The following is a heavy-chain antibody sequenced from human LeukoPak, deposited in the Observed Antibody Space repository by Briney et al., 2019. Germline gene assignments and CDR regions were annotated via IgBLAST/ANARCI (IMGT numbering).Heavy chain of an antibody. CDR3: ARDDRFGPVLDV. CDR1: GFTFITYS. Sequence: GSLRLSCATSGFTFITYSMNWVRKAPGKGLEWLAYISSSSITIYHAESVKGRFTISRDNAKNSLYLQMDSLRAEDTAVYYCARDDRFGPVLDVWGQGTTVTVSS. J-gene: IGHJ6*02. CDR2: ISSSSITI. D-gene: IGHD3/OR15-3a*01. V-gene: IGHV3-48*01.